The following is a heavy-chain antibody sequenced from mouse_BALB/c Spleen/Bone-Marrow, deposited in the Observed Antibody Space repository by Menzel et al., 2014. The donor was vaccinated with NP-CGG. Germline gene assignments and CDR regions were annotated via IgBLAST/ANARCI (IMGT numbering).Heavy chain of an antibody. CDR1: GYSFXNYY. Sequence: QVQLQQSGAELVKPGASVKLSCKASGYSFXNYYMYWVKRRPGQGLEWIGEISPSNGGTNFNEKFKNKATLTVDKSSSTAYMQLSSLTSEDSAVYYCTRSNYGYWYFDVWGAGTAVTVSS. CDR3: TRSNYGYWYFDV. D-gene: IGHD1-1*01. CDR2: ISPSNGGT. J-gene: IGHJ1*01. V-gene: IGHV1S81*02.